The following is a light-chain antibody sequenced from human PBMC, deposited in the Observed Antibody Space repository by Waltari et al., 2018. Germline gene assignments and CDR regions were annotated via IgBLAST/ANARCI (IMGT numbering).Light chain of an antibody. CDR1: QSVLYRSNYKNY. V-gene: IGKV4-1*01. J-gene: IGKJ2*03. CDR3: QQYLTLPYS. CDR2: WAS. Sequence: ELTQSPDSLPVTLGERATINCKSSQSVLYRSNYKNYLAWFQQKPGQPPKLLIGWASTRESGVPDRFSGSGSDTDFTLTISSLQAEDVAVYYCQQYLTLPYSFGQGTKLEIK.